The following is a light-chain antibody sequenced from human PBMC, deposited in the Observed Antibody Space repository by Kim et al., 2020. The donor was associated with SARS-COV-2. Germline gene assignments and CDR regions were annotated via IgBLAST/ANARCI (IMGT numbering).Light chain of an antibody. CDR2: AAS. J-gene: IGKJ4*01. CDR3: KQSYSTPFT. Sequence: DIQMTQSPSSLSASVGDRVTITCRASQSISSYLNWDQQKPGKAPKLLIYAASSLQSGVPSRFSGSGSGTDFTLTISSLQPEDFATYYCKQSYSTPFTFGGGTKVDIK. CDR1: QSISSY. V-gene: IGKV1-39*01.